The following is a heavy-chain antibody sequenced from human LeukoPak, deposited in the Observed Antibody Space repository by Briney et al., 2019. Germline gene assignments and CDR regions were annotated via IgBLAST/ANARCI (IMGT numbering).Heavy chain of an antibody. CDR3: ARAVGDYGDYNWFDP. Sequence: GGSLRLSCAASGFTFSSYGMHWVRQAPGKGLEWVAVIWYDGSNKYYADSVKGRFTISRDNSKNTLYLQMNSLRAEDTAVYYCARAVGDYGDYNWFDPWGQGTLVTVSP. D-gene: IGHD4-17*01. J-gene: IGHJ5*02. CDR2: IWYDGSNK. V-gene: IGHV3-33*01. CDR1: GFTFSSYG.